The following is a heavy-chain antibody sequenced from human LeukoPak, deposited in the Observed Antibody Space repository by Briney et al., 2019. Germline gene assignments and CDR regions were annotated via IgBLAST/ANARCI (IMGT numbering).Heavy chain of an antibody. Sequence: GSLRLSCAASGFTFCSYSMNWVRQAPGKRLEWVSSMSSSSSYIYYADSVKGRFTISRDNAKNSLYLQMNSLRAEDTAVYYCATYNSANAREFQYWGQGTLVTVPS. CDR1: GFTFCSYS. V-gene: IGHV3-21*01. CDR2: MSSSSSYI. CDR3: ATYNSANAREFQY. D-gene: IGHD2/OR15-2a*01. J-gene: IGHJ1*01.